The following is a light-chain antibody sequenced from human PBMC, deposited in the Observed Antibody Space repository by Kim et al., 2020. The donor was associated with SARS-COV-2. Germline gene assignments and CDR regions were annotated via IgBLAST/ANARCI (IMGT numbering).Light chain of an antibody. Sequence: GQSVTISCTGTSSDVGAYNYVSWYQQHPGKAPKLMIYEVNKRPSGVPDRFSGSKSGYTASLTISGLQAEDEADYYCCSYAGRYTYVFGTGTKVTVL. CDR3: CSYAGRYTYV. V-gene: IGLV2-11*01. CDR1: SSDVGAYNY. CDR2: EVN. J-gene: IGLJ1*01.